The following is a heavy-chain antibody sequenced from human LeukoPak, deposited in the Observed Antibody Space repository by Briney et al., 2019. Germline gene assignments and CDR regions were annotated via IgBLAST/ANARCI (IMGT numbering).Heavy chain of an antibody. J-gene: IGHJ4*02. CDR2: ISDTGDKT. CDR3: AKMTDSTPYSSGTFDS. V-gene: IGHV3-23*01. CDR1: GFTLRSYA. Sequence: GGSLRLSCSASGFTLRSYAMGWVRQAPGKGLEWVSAISDTGDKTYYADSVKGRFTISRDNSRNTLYLQMSRLRAEDTALFYCAKMTDSTPYSSGTFDSWGQGTLVTVSS. D-gene: IGHD3-10*01.